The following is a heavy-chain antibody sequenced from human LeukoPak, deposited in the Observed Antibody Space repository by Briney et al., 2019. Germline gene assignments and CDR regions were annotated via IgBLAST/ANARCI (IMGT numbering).Heavy chain of an antibody. CDR1: GFTFSSYG. Sequence: GGSLRLSXAASGFTFSSYGMHWVRQAPGKGLEWVAFIRYDGSNKYYADSVKGRFTISRDNSKNTLYLQMNSLRAENTAVYSCAKGFLGYCTNWGQGTLVTVSS. CDR3: AKGFLGYCTN. J-gene: IGHJ4*02. CDR2: IRYDGSNK. V-gene: IGHV3-30*02. D-gene: IGHD2-8*01.